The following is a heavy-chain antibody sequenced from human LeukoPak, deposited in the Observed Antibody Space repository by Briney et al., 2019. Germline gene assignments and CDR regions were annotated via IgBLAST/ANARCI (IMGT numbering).Heavy chain of an antibody. CDR2: IRYDGRNK. J-gene: IGHJ4*02. Sequence: GGSLRLSCAASGFTFSSYSMNWVRQAPGKGLEGVAFIRYDGRNKYYTDSVKGRFTISRDNSKNTLYLQMNSLRAEDTAVYYCAKDSQYSATYGQIYWGQGTLVTVSS. CDR1: GFTFSSYS. D-gene: IGHD1-26*01. V-gene: IGHV3-30*02. CDR3: AKDSQYSATYGQIY.